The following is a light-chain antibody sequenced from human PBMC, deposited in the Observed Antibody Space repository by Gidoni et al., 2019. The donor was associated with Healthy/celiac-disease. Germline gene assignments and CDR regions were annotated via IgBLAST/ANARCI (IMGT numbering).Light chain of an antibody. CDR1: QGISSY. J-gene: IGKJ1*01. V-gene: IGKV1-8*01. Sequence: LRMTQSPSSFSASTGDRVTITCRASQGISSYLAWYQQKPGKAPKLLIYAASTLQSGVPSRFSGSGSGTDFTLTISCLQSEDFATYYCQQYYSYPRTFGQGTKVEIK. CDR2: AAS. CDR3: QQYYSYPRT.